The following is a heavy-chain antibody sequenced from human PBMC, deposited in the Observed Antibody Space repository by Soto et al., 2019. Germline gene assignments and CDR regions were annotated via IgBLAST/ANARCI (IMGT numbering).Heavy chain of an antibody. CDR2: ISHDGSNT. CDR1: GFTFSAYG. Sequence: QVQLVESGGGVVQPGRSLRLSCAASGFTFSAYGIHWVRQAPGKGLEWVAVISHDGSNTNYADSVQGRFTFSRDNSKDTVYLQLNSLRAEDTAVYYCAKDTYYYSSSGYDVFDSWVQGTLVTVSS. D-gene: IGHD3-22*01. V-gene: IGHV3-30*18. CDR3: AKDTYYYSSSGYDVFDS. J-gene: IGHJ4*02.